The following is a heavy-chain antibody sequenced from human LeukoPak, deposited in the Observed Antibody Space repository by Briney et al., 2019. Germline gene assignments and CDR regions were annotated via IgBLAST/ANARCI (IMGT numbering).Heavy chain of an antibody. Sequence: SETLSLTCTASGGSIRSYYWSWIRQPPGKGLEWIGYMHHSGSTKHNPYLKSRVTISVDTSKSQFSLKLSSVTAADTAVYYCARHAAVEGSSCWSPLWWFDPWGQGTLVTVSS. CDR3: ARHAAVEGSSCWSPLWWFDP. V-gene: IGHV4-59*08. CDR1: GGSIRSYY. CDR2: MHHSGST. J-gene: IGHJ5*02. D-gene: IGHD6-19*01.